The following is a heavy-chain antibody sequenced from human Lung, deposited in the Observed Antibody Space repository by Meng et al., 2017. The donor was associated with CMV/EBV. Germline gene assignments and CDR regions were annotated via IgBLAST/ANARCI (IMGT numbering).Heavy chain of an antibody. V-gene: IGHV3-49*04. Sequence: SRTGSGFPSGDYGISWVRQAPGKGLEWGGLIRTKVYGETTEYAASVKGRFTISRGDSKNIAYPKMNRLKSENTALYCWTREHHPVFEVGIPGDYXGQGXRVTVSS. D-gene: IGHD3-3*01. CDR2: IRTKVYGETT. CDR3: TREHHPVFEVGIPGDY. J-gene: IGHJ4*01. CDR1: GFPSGDYG.